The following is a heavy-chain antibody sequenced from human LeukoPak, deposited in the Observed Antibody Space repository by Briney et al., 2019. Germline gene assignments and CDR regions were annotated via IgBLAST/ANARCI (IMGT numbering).Heavy chain of an antibody. CDR2: MSSDGSKK. J-gene: IGHJ4*02. CDR1: GFTFSSYA. D-gene: IGHD4-17*01. Sequence: SGGSLRLSCAASGFTFSSYAMHWVRQIPGKGLEWVAVMSSDGSKKYYADSVKGRFTISRDNSKNTLYLQMNSLRAEDTAVYYCAKKFRGTTVISGDYFDYWGQGTLVTVSS. CDR3: AKKFRGTTVISGDYFDY. V-gene: IGHV3-30-3*02.